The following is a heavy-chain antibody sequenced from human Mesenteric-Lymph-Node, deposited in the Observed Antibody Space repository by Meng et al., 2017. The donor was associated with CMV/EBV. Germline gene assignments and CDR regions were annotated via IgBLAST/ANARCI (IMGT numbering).Heavy chain of an antibody. J-gene: IGHJ4*02. CDR1: GGSFSGYY. D-gene: IGHD4-23*01. V-gene: IGHV4-34*01. CDR2: INHSGST. CDR3: ARHQRWLKSEGGFNY. Sequence: QVLLQPWGALLLNPSETLSLTCAVYGGSFSGYYWSWIRQPPGKGLELIGEINHSGSTNYNPSLKSRVTISVDTSKNQFSLKLSSVTAADTAVYYCARHQRWLKSEGGFNYWGQGTLVTVSS.